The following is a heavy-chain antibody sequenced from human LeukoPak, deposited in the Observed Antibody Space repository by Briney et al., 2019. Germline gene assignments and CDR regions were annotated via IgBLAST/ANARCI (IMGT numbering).Heavy chain of an antibody. D-gene: IGHD3-3*01. CDR3: PNDPGN. J-gene: IGHJ4*02. CDR2: INTDGSST. CDR1: GFIVSDHY. V-gene: IGHV3-74*01. Sequence: GGSLRLSCVGSGFIVSDHYIDWVRQAPGKGLLWVSRINTDGSSTSYADSVKGRFTISRDNAKNTLYLQMNGLRAEDTAVYYCPNDPGNWGQGTLVTVSS.